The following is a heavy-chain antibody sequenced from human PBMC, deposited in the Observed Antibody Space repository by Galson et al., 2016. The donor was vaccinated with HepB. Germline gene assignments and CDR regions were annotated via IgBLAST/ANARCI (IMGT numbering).Heavy chain of an antibody. D-gene: IGHD1-26*01. CDR2: ISSRSTDI. Sequence: SPRLSCAASGFTLSGYIMNWVRQAPGKGLEWVSSISSRSTDIYYADSVKGRFTISRDNAKNSVFLQMNSLTAEDTAVYYCVRDLGYGATNHWGQGTLVTVSS. CDR3: VRDLGYGATNH. CDR1: GFTLSGYI. J-gene: IGHJ5*02. V-gene: IGHV3-21*01.